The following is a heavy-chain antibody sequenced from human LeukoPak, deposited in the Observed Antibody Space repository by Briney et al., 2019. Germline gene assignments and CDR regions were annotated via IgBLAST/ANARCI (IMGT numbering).Heavy chain of an antibody. J-gene: IGHJ4*02. CDR1: GFTFSSYA. CDR3: ARARMGYSGDY. V-gene: IGHV3-30-3*01. D-gene: IGHD3-16*01. Sequence: PGGSLRLSCAASGFTFSSYAMHWVRQAPGKGLEWVAVISYDGSNKYYADSVKGRFTISRDNSKNTLYLQMNSLRAEDTAVYYCARARMGYSGDYWGQGTLVTVSS. CDR2: ISYDGSNK.